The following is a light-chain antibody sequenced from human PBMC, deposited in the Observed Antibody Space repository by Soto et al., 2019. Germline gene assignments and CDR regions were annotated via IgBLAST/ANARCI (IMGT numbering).Light chain of an antibody. CDR1: QSVGIS. V-gene: IGKV3-15*01. CDR2: GAS. CDR3: QQYNNRPPHT. J-gene: IGKJ2*01. Sequence: ETVMTQSPATLSVSPGERATLSCRASQSVGISLAWYQQKRGQAPRLLIYGASTRATGIPARFSGSGSGTDLSLPISSLLSADFAVYYCQQYNNRPPHTFGQGTNLEIK.